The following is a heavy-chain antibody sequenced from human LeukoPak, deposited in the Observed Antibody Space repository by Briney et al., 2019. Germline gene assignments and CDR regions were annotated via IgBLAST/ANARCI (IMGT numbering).Heavy chain of an antibody. CDR3: ARQAYYSGSHSWFDP. D-gene: IGHD1-26*01. Sequence: PGGSLRLSCAASGLTVSSNYMSWVRQAPGKGLEWVSIIYSSGSTSYADSVKGRFTISRDNSKNTLYLQMNSLRAEDTAVYYCARQAYYSGSHSWFDPWGQGTLVTVSS. CDR2: IYSSGST. V-gene: IGHV3-66*04. CDR1: GLTVSSNY. J-gene: IGHJ5*02.